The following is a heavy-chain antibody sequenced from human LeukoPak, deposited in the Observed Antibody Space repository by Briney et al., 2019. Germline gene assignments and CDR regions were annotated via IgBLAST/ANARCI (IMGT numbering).Heavy chain of an antibody. J-gene: IGHJ6*03. CDR2: MNPNSGNT. V-gene: IGHV1-8*01. CDR1: GYTFTSYD. CDR3: ATPTIGPYYMDV. Sequence: GASVKVSCKASGYTFTSYDINWVRQATGQGLEWMGWMNPNSGNTGYAQKFQGRVTMTRNTSISTAYMELSSLGSEDTAVYYCATPTIGPYYMDVWGKGTTVTVSS.